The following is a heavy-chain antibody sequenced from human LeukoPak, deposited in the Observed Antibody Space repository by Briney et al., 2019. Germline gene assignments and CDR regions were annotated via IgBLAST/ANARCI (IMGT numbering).Heavy chain of an antibody. D-gene: IGHD1-26*01. Sequence: SETLSLTCTVSGGSISSSSYYWGWIRQPPGKGLEWIGSIYYSGSTYYNPSLKSRVTISVDTSKNQFSLKLSSVTAADTAVYYCASGSSFDYWGRGTLVTVSS. J-gene: IGHJ4*02. CDR1: GGSISSSSYY. CDR3: ASGSSFDY. V-gene: IGHV4-39*01. CDR2: IYYSGST.